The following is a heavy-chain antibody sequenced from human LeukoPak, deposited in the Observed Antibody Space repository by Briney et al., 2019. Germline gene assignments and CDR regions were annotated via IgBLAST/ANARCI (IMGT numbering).Heavy chain of an antibody. D-gene: IGHD4/OR15-4a*01. Sequence: GGSLRLSCAASGITFSSYWMHWVRQAPGKGLVWVSRINSDGSSTSYADSVKGRFTISRDNAKNTLSLQMNSLRAEDTAVYYCARSLQYGADYNYYFDFWGQGTLVTVSS. J-gene: IGHJ4*02. CDR2: INSDGSST. V-gene: IGHV3-74*01. CDR3: ARSLQYGADYNYYFDF. CDR1: GITFSSYW.